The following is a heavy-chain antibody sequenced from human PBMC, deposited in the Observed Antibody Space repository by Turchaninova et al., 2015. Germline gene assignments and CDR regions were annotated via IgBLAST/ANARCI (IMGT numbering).Heavy chain of an antibody. CDR2: INPISGGT. J-gene: IGHJ4*02. Sequence: QVQLVQSGAEVKKPGASVKVSCKASGYTFTGYYMHWVRQAPGHGLEWMGRINPISGGTNYAQKFQGRVTMTRETSISTAYMELSRLRSDDTAVYYCARDQSGYSGYDSDYWGQGTLVTVSS. CDR3: ARDQSGYSGYDSDY. CDR1: GYTFTGYY. D-gene: IGHD5-12*01. V-gene: IGHV1-2*06.